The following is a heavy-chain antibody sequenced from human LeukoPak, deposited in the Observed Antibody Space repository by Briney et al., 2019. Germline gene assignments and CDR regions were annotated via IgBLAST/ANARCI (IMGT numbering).Heavy chain of an antibody. J-gene: IGHJ4*02. CDR1: GFTFSSYG. CDR3: ARGPRDYYDSSGYYYGDYFDY. V-gene: IGHV3-33*01. CDR2: IWYDGSNK. Sequence: PGRSLRLSCAASGFTFSSYGMHWVRQAPGKGLEWVAVIWYDGSNKYYADSVEGRFTISRDNSKNTLYLQMNSLRAEDTAVYYCARGPRDYYDSSGYYYGDYFDYWGQGTLVTVSS. D-gene: IGHD3-22*01.